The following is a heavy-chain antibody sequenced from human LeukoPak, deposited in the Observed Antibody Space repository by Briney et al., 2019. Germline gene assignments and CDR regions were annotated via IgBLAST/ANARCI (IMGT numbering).Heavy chain of an antibody. CDR2: MNPKSGNT. J-gene: IGHJ5*02. CDR1: GYTFTIYD. V-gene: IGHV1-8*01. Sequence: ASVTVSFKDSGYTFTIYDIKWVRQAPGQGLEWMGWMNPKSGNTGYAQKFHGRLTMTRNTSISTAYMELSSLRSEDTAVYYCARGVRKVLRFFVWKKTVIFDHWGQGTLVTVSS. D-gene: IGHD3-9*01. CDR3: ARGVRKVLRFFVWKKTVIFDH.